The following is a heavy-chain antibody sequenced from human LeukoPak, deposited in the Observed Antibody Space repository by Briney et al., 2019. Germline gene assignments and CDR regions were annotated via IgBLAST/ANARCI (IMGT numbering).Heavy chain of an antibody. D-gene: IGHD3-9*01. CDR1: GYTFTSYG. CDR3: ARNYYDILTGYYFDY. CDR2: ISAYNGNT. V-gene: IGHV1-18*01. Sequence: ASVKASCKASGYTFTSYGISWVRQAPGQGLEWMGWISAYNGNTNYAQKLQGRVTMTTDTSTSTAYMELRSLRSDDTAVYYCARNYYDILTGYYFDYWGQGTLVTVSS. J-gene: IGHJ4*02.